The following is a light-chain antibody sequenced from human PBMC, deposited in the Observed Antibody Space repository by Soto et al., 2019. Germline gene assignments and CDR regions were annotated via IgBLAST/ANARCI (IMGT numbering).Light chain of an antibody. J-gene: IGKJ4*01. CDR2: SAS. V-gene: IGKV3-20*01. CDR3: QQYGTSPLT. Sequence: EIVLTQSPGTMSLSPGERATLSGRASQTVSSNYLAWYQQKPGQAPSLLIYSASTRATGIPDRFSGSGSGTDFTLTVSRLEPEDFAVYYCQQYGTSPLTFGGGTKVDIK. CDR1: QTVSSNY.